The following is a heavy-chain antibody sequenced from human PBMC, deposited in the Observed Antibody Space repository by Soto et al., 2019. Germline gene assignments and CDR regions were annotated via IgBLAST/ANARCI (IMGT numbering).Heavy chain of an antibody. CDR2: IYYNGRT. V-gene: IGHV4-59*08. J-gene: IGHJ5*02. D-gene: IGHD1-1*01. CDR3: VRLLTTGWFDP. Sequence: SETLSLTCNVTGASITTNYWGWIRQSPGKELESIGSIYYNGRTNYNPSLKSRVTISIDTSKNHFSLKLTSVTAADTAVYFCVRLLTTGWFDPWGPGTLVTVSS. CDR1: GASITTNY.